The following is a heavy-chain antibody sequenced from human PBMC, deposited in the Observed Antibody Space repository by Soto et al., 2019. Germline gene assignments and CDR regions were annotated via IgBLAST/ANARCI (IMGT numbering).Heavy chain of an antibody. CDR2: IYYSGST. CDR1: GGSISSYY. D-gene: IGHD4-17*01. J-gene: IGHJ4*02. V-gene: IGHV4-59*01. Sequence: SETLSLTCTVAGGSISSYYWSWIRQPPGKGLEWIGYIYYSGSTNYNPSLKSRVTISVDTSKNHFSLKLSSVTATDTAVYYCARAYGDYVFDFWGQGTLVTVSS. CDR3: ARAYGDYVFDF.